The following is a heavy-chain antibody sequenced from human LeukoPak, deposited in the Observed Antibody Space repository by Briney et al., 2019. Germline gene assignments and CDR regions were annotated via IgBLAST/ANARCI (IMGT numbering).Heavy chain of an antibody. V-gene: IGHV1-18*01. J-gene: IGHJ6*03. Sequence: ASVKVSRKASGYTFTSYGISWVRQAPGQGLEWMGWISAYNGNTNYAQKLQGRVTMTTDTSTSTAYMELRSLRSDDTAVYYCARSVGAQNYYYYMDVWGKGTTVTVSS. CDR3: ARSVGAQNYYYYMDV. D-gene: IGHD1-26*01. CDR2: ISAYNGNT. CDR1: GYTFTSYG.